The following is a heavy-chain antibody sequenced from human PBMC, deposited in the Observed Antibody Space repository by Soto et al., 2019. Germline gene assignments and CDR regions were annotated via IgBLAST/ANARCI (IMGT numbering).Heavy chain of an antibody. CDR3: AKRTSGTTWGESDY. Sequence: QVQVMQSGAEVKKPGDSVKVSCKTSGYIFSDYGINWVRQAPGQGLEWMGWVSGYSGNANLAQKFQGRVTMTTDKSTRTAEMELRRLRSDDTAVYYCAKRTSGTTWGESDYWGQGTLVTVSS. D-gene: IGHD4-17*01. V-gene: IGHV1-18*04. CDR1: GYIFSDYG. CDR2: VSGYSGNA. J-gene: IGHJ4*02.